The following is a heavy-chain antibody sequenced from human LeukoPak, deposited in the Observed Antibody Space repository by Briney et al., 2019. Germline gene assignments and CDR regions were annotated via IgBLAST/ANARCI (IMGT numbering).Heavy chain of an antibody. Sequence: PSETLSLTCAVYGGSFSGYYWSWIRQPPGKGLEWIGEINHSGSTNYNPSLKSRVTISVDTSKNQFSLKLSSVTAADTAVYYCARVLDWYFDLWGRGTLVTVSS. CDR3: ARVLDWYFDL. V-gene: IGHV4-34*01. CDR1: GGSFSGYY. J-gene: IGHJ2*01. CDR2: INHSGST.